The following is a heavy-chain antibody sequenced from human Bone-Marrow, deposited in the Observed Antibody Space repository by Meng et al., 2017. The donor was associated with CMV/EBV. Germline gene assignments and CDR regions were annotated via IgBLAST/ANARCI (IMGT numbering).Heavy chain of an antibody. J-gene: IGHJ4*02. CDR1: GFTFSSYA. CDR2: IYSGGSST. Sequence: GESLKISCAASGFTFSSYAMSWVRQAPGKGLEWVSVIYSGGSSTYYADSVKGRFTISRDNSKNTLYLQMNSLRAEDTAVYYCARDTTHIVVLPAASTFDYWGQGTLVTVSS. V-gene: IGHV3-23*03. CDR3: ARDTTHIVVLPAASTFDY. D-gene: IGHD2-2*01.